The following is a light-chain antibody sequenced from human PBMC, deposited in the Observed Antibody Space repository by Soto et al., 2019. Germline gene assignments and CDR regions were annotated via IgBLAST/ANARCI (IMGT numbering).Light chain of an antibody. CDR3: SSYTSSSPYV. Sequence: QSVLTQPPSASGSAGQSSTISCTGTSSDVGGYNYVSWYQQHPGKAPKLMIYEVTNRPSGVSNRFSGSKPGNTASLTISGLQAEDEADYYCSSYTSSSPYVFGTGTKVTVL. CDR1: SSDVGGYNY. V-gene: IGLV2-14*01. CDR2: EVT. J-gene: IGLJ1*01.